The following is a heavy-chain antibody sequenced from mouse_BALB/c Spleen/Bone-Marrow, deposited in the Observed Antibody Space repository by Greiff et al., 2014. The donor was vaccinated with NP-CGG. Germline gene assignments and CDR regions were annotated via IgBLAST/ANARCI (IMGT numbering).Heavy chain of an antibody. D-gene: IGHD1-1*01. V-gene: IGHV1S34*01. CDR2: ISCYNGAT. Sequence: LVKTGASVKISCKASGYSFTGYYMHWVKQSHGKSLEWIGYISCYNGATSYNQKFKGKATFTVDTSSSTAYMQFNSLTSEDSAVYYCATGSSYWYFDVRGAGTTVTVSS. CDR1: GYSFTGYY. CDR3: ATGSSYWYFDV. J-gene: IGHJ1*01.